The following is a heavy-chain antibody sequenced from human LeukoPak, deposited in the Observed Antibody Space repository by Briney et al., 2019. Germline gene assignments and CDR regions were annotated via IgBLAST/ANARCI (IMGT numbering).Heavy chain of an antibody. CDR2: MNPNRGNT. D-gene: IGHD3-22*01. V-gene: IGHV1-8*01. CDR3: ARGGYYDSSGYYRNWFDP. Sequence: ASVKVSCKASGYTFTSYDINWVRQATGQGLEWMGWMNPNRGNTGYAQKFQGRVTMTRNTSISTAYMELGSLRSEDTAVYYCARGGYYDSSGYYRNWFDPWGQGTLVTVSS. CDR1: GYTFTSYD. J-gene: IGHJ5*02.